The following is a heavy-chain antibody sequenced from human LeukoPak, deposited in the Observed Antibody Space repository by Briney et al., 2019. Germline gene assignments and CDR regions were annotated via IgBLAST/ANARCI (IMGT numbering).Heavy chain of an antibody. Sequence: GSLRLSCAASGFPFSNYAMNWVRQPPGKGLEGVSSLRASGGITYYAHSVKGRFTISRDNSKNTLFLQLNSLRAEDTAVYYCAKDRADVVPTMVLDYWGQGTLVTVSS. J-gene: IGHJ4*02. CDR3: AKDRADVVPTMVLDY. V-gene: IGHV3-23*01. D-gene: IGHD5-12*01. CDR1: GFPFSNYA. CDR2: LRASGGIT.